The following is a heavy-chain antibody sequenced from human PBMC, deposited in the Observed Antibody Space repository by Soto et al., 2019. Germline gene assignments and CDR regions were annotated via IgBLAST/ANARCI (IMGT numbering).Heavy chain of an antibody. D-gene: IGHD3-3*01. CDR2: INPNSGGT. CDR1: GYTFTGYY. V-gene: IGHV1-2*02. Sequence: ASVKVSCKASGYTFTGYYMHWVRQAPGQGLEWMGWINPNSGGTNHAQKFQGRVTMTRDTSTSTAYMELSRLRSDDTAVYYCARAYITIFGVVITDYGMDVWGQGTTVTVSS. CDR3: ARAYITIFGVVITDYGMDV. J-gene: IGHJ6*02.